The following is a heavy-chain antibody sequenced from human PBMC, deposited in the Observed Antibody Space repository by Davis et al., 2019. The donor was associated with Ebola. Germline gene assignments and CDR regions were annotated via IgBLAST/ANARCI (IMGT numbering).Heavy chain of an antibody. Sequence: GSLRLSCTVSGGSISSYYWSWIRQPPGKGLEWIGYIYYSGSTNYNPSLKSRVTISVDTSKNQFSLKLSSVTAADTAVYYCARYCEKWRDIVLVPAAISAFDIWGQGTMVTVSS. D-gene: IGHD2-2*02. CDR1: GGSISSYY. CDR3: ARYCEKWRDIVLVPAAISAFDI. J-gene: IGHJ3*02. CDR2: IYYSGST. V-gene: IGHV4-59*01.